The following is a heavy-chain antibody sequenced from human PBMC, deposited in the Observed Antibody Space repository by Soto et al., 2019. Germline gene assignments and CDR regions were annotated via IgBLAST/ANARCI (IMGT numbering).Heavy chain of an antibody. J-gene: IGHJ4*02. D-gene: IGHD6-13*01. CDR2: ISSSSSYI. Sequence: EVQLVESGGGLVKPGGSLRLSCAASGFTFSSYSMNWVRQAPGKGLEWVSSISSSSSYIYYADSVKGRFTISRDNAKNSLYLQMNSLRAEDTAVYYCARDRIAADLRPFDYWGQGTLVTVSS. CDR1: GFTFSSYS. V-gene: IGHV3-21*01. CDR3: ARDRIAADLRPFDY.